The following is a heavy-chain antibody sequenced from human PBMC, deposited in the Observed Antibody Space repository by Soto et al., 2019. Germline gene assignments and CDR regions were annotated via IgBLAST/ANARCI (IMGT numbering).Heavy chain of an antibody. CDR3: AKVPSSGWFFDC. CDR1: GFTFSSYA. Sequence: EVQLLESGGGLVQPGGSLRLSCAASGFTFSSYAMSWVRQAPGKGVEWVSAISGSGGSTYYADSLKGRFTISRDNSKNTLFLQMNSLRAEDTAVYYCAKVPSSGWFFDCWGQGTLVTVSS. CDR2: ISGSGGST. J-gene: IGHJ4*02. V-gene: IGHV3-23*01. D-gene: IGHD6-19*01.